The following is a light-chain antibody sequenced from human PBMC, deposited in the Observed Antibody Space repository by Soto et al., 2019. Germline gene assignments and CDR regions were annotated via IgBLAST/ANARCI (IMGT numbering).Light chain of an antibody. Sequence: QSALAQPASVSGPPGQSITISCTGTSSDVGAYNSVSWYQQHPHKAPQVIIYKGTQRPSGVSNRFSGSTSGNAASLTISGLQADDEADYFCCSSAPESTYVFGTGTKLTVL. J-gene: IGLJ1*01. CDR3: CSSAPESTYV. V-gene: IGLV2-23*01. CDR2: KGT. CDR1: SSDVGAYNS.